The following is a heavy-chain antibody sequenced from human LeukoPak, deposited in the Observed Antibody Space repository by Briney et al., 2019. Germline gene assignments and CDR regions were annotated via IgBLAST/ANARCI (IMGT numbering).Heavy chain of an antibody. Sequence: SETLSLTCAVYGGSFSGDYWSWIRQPPGKGLEWIGDINRSGRAVYNTSLKSRVIISVNTSKNQFSLKVNSVTAADTAVYYCARHKIVITMLGVHRWFDPWGQGTLVAVSS. CDR1: GGSFSGDY. J-gene: IGHJ5*02. CDR3: ARHKIVITMLGVHRWFDP. V-gene: IGHV4-34*01. CDR2: INRSGRA. D-gene: IGHD3-3*01.